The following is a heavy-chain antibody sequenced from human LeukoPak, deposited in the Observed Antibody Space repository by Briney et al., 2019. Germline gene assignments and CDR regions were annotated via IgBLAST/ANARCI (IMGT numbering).Heavy chain of an antibody. CDR1: GGSFSGYY. CDR2: INHSGST. Sequence: SETPSLTCAVYGGSFSGYYWSWIRQPPGKGLEWIGKINHSGSTNYNPSLKSRVTISVDTSKNQFSLKLSSVTAADTAIYYCGAVAAIRSYYGMDVWGKGTTVTVSS. V-gene: IGHV4-34*01. D-gene: IGHD2-2*02. CDR3: GAVAAIRSYYGMDV. J-gene: IGHJ6*04.